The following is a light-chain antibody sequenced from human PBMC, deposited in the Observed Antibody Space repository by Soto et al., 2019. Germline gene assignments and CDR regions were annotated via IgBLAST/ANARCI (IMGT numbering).Light chain of an antibody. CDR2: GNT. V-gene: IGLV1-40*01. Sequence: QSVLTQPPSVSGAPGQRVTISCTGSSSNIGAGYDVHWYQQLPGRAPKLLIYGNTNRPSGVPDRFSGSKCGTSASLAITGLQAEDEADYYCLSFDSSLSVVFGGGTQLTVL. CDR3: LSFDSSLSVV. CDR1: SSNIGAGYD. J-gene: IGLJ2*01.